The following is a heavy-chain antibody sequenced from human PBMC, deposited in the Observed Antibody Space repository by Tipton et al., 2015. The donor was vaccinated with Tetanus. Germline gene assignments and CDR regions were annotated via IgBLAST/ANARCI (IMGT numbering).Heavy chain of an antibody. CDR3: ARENGGYDYYYYYGMDV. J-gene: IGHJ6*02. Sequence: SLRLSCAASGFIFSSYFMHWVRQAPGKGLEWVSSISSSSSYIYYADSVKGRFTMSRDNAKNSLYLQMNSLRAEDTAVYYCARENGGYDYYYYYGMDVWGQGTTVTVSS. D-gene: IGHD5-12*01. CDR2: ISSSSSYI. V-gene: IGHV3-21*01. CDR1: GFIFSSYF.